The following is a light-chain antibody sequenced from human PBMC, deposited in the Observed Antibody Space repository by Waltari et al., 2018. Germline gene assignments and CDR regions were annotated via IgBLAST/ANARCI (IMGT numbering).Light chain of an antibody. V-gene: IGKV3-20*01. CDR3: QHYRSLPVT. J-gene: IGKJ1*01. CDR2: DAS. Sequence: EIVLTQSPGNLSLSPGESATLSCRASESVRRALAWYQQRPGQAPRLLIYDASARATGIPHRFSGSGSGTDFSLTISRLEPEDFALYYCQHYRSLPVTFGQGTKVEIK. CDR1: ESVRRA.